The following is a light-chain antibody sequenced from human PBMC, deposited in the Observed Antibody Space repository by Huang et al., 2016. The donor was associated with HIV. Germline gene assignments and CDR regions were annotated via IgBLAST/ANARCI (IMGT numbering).Light chain of an antibody. CDR1: QSVNNN. CDR2: SAS. CDR3: QQYDGWPPIT. V-gene: IGKV3-15*01. Sequence: EIVMTQSPATLSVFPGERVTLSCRASQSVNNNLAWYQHKACQAPRLLIDSASTRAPCIAARFSGSGSGTDFTLTISSLQSEDFAIYFCQQYDGWPPITFGGGTRVEVK. J-gene: IGKJ4*01.